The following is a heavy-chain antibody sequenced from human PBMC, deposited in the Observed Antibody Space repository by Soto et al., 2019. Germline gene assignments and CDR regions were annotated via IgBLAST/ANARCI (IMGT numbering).Heavy chain of an antibody. CDR3: AKVPARCSGTSCYSHGGFGY. CDR1: GFTFDDYA. Sequence: EVQLVESGGGLGQPGRSLRLSCAASGFTFDDYAMHWVRQAPGTGLEWVSGISWNSGSIGYADSVKGRFTISRDKAKNCLYLQMNSVRAEDTALYYCAKVPARCSGTSCYSHGGFGYWGQGTLLTVSS. CDR2: ISWNSGSI. V-gene: IGHV3-9*01. D-gene: IGHD2-2*01. J-gene: IGHJ4*02.